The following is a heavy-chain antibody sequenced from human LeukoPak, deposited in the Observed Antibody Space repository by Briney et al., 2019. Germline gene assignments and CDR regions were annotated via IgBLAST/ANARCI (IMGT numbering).Heavy chain of an antibody. CDR1: GGTFSSYA. J-gene: IGHJ4*02. V-gene: IGHV1-69*05. CDR3: ARGARRDGYKTSFDY. CDR2: IIPIFGTA. D-gene: IGHD5-24*01. Sequence: SVKVSCKASGGTFSSYAISWVRQAPGQGLEWMGGIIPIFGTANYAQKFQGRVTITTDESTSTAYMELSSLRSEDTAVYYCARGARRDGYKTSFDYWGQGTLVTVSS.